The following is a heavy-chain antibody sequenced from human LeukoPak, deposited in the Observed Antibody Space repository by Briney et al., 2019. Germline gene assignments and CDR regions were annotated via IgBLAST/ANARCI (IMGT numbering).Heavy chain of an antibody. Sequence: SVKVSCKASGGTFSSYAISWVRQAPGQGLEWMGGIIPIFGTANYAQKFQGRVTITADESTSTAYMELSSLRSEDTAVYYCARYSGSRKRVFDHWGQGTLVTVSS. J-gene: IGHJ4*02. CDR1: GGTFSSYA. CDR3: ARYSGSRKRVFDH. CDR2: IIPIFGTA. V-gene: IGHV1-69*13. D-gene: IGHD6-19*01.